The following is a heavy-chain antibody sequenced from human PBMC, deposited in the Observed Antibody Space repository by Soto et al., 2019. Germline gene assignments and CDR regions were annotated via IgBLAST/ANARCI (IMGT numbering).Heavy chain of an antibody. CDR2: IRSKTDNYAT. Sequence: GGSLRLSCAASGFTLSDSSVHWVRQPSGRGLEWVGRIRSKTDNYATVYGASVKGRFTISRDDSKNTAYLHMSSLKTDDTAVYYCTTSPGAENWGQGALVTVSS. CDR3: TTSPGAEN. J-gene: IGHJ4*02. V-gene: IGHV3-73*01. CDR1: GFTLSDSS.